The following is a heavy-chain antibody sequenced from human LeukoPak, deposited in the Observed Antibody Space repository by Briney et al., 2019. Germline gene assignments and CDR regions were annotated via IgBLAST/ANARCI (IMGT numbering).Heavy chain of an antibody. CDR2: IYHSGST. D-gene: IGHD7-27*01. V-gene: IGHV4-38-2*02. CDR1: GYSISSGYY. CDR3: ARDEGLGIRPTDY. Sequence: PSETLSLTCTVSGYSISSGYYWGWIRQPPGKGLEWIGSIYHSGSTYYNPSLKSRVTISVDTAKNQFSLKLSSVTAADTAVYYCARDEGLGIRPTDYWGQGTLVTVSS. J-gene: IGHJ4*02.